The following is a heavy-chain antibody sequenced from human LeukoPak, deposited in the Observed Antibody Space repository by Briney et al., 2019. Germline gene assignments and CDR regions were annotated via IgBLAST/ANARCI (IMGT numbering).Heavy chain of an antibody. D-gene: IGHD4-23*01. V-gene: IGHV4-61*02. Sequence: SETLSLTCTVSGGSISSGSYYWSWIRQPAGKGLEWIGRIYASGSTYYNPSLKSRVTISVDRSKNQFSLKLSSVTAADTAVYYCARDSSGGNSVGYWGQGTLVTVSS. CDR2: IYASGST. CDR3: ARDSSGGNSVGY. J-gene: IGHJ4*02. CDR1: GGSISSGSYY.